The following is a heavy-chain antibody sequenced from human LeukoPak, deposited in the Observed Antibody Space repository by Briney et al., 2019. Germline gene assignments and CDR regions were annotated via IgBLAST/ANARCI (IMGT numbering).Heavy chain of an antibody. Sequence: GSLRLSCAASGFTFSSYAMSWVRQAPGKGLEWIGYIYYSGSTNYNPSLKSRVTISVDTSKNQFSLKLSSVTAADTAAYYCARESSSWSRGFDYWGQGTLVTVSS. CDR3: ARESSSWSRGFDY. CDR1: GFTFSSYA. CDR2: IYYSGST. J-gene: IGHJ4*02. D-gene: IGHD6-13*01. V-gene: IGHV4-59*01.